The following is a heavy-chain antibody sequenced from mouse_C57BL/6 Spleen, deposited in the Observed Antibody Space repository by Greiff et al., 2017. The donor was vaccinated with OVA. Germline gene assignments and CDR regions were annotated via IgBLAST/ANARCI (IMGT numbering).Heavy chain of an antibody. Sequence: VKLQQPGAELVRPGTSVKLSCKASGYTFTSYWMHWVKQRPGQGLEWIGVIDPSDSYTNYNQKFKGKATLTVDTSSSTAYMQLSSLTSEDSAVYYCASGFPGYFDVWGTGTTVTVSS. CDR2: IDPSDSYT. CDR3: ASGFPGYFDV. V-gene: IGHV1-59*01. CDR1: GYTFTSYW. J-gene: IGHJ1*03.